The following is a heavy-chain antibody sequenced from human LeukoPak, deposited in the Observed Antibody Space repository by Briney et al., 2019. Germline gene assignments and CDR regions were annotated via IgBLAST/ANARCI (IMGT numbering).Heavy chain of an antibody. CDR1: GYFISNGYY. J-gene: IGHJ4*02. Sequence: SETLSLTCVVSGYFISNGYYWGWIRQPPGKGLEWIGNIHHSGTTYQNASLKSRVTTSVDRSKNQFSLKLSSVTAADTAVYFCPSRGSYYNFDFGGQETLFPVSS. CDR2: IHHSGTT. CDR3: PSRGSYYNFDF. V-gene: IGHV4-38-2*01. D-gene: IGHD1-26*01.